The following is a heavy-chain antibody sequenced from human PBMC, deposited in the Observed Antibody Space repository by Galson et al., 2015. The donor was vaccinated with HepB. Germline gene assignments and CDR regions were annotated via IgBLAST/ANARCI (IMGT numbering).Heavy chain of an antibody. Sequence: SLRLSCAASGFPFSSYSINWVRQAPEKGLEWVSSITSNSTYIYSADSVKGRFTISRENAKNSLTLQMNSLRAEDKAIYFCARRITSSSYPWDYFDYWGLGTLVTVSS. D-gene: IGHD6-13*01. CDR2: ITSNSTYI. J-gene: IGHJ4*02. CDR3: ARRITSSSYPWDYFDY. CDR1: GFPFSSYS. V-gene: IGHV3-21*01.